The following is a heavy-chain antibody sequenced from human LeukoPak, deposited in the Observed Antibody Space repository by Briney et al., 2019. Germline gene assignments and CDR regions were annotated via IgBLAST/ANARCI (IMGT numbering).Heavy chain of an antibody. J-gene: IGHJ5*02. D-gene: IGHD6-6*01. CDR3: ARAIAYSSSSWFDP. CDR1: GGSISSGGYY. Sequence: SQTLSLTCTVSGGSISSGGYYWSWIRQHPGTGLEWIGYIYYSGSTYYNPSLKSRVTISVATSKNQFSLKLSSVTAADTVVYYCARAIAYSSSSWFDPWGQGTLVTVSS. V-gene: IGHV4-31*03. CDR2: IYYSGST.